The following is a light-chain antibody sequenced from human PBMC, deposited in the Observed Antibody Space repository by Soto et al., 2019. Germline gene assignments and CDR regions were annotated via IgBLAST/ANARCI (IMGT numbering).Light chain of an antibody. CDR1: QSVTSNY. CDR2: GAS. Sequence: EIVLTQSPGTLSLSPGERATISCRASQSVTSNYIAWYQQKPGQAPRLLIFGASIRDTGIPDRFSGRGSGTVFTLTISRLEPEDFAVYYCQQYGSSPGTFGPGTKVEIK. J-gene: IGKJ1*01. V-gene: IGKV3-20*01. CDR3: QQYGSSPGT.